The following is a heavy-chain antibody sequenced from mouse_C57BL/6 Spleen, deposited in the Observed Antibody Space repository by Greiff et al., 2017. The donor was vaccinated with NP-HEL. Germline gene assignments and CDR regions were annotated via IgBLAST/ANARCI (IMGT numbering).Heavy chain of an antibody. V-gene: IGHV1-82*01. CDR2: IYPGDGDT. CDR1: GYAFSSSW. CDR3: ATIYYGNYDCFAY. J-gene: IGHJ3*01. Sequence: VQLQQSGPELVKPGASVKISCKASGYAFSSSWMNWVKQRPGKGLEWIGRIYPGDGDTNYNGKFKGKATLTADKSSSTAYMQLSSLTSEDSAVYFCATIYYGNYDCFAYWGQGTLVTVSA. D-gene: IGHD2-1*01.